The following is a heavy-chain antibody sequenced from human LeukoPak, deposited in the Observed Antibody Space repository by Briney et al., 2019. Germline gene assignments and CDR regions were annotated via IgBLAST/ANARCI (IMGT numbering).Heavy chain of an antibody. V-gene: IGHV3-53*01. CDR2: IYRGGST. J-gene: IGHJ4*02. D-gene: IGHD1-26*01. CDR3: ARDRVGATTNFDY. CDR1: GFTVSSND. Sequence: PGGSLRLSCAASGFTVSSNDMSWVRQAPGKGLEWVSVIYRGGSTSYADSVKGRFTISRDNSKNTLYLQMNSLRAEDTAVYYCARDRVGATTNFDYWGQGTLVTVSS.